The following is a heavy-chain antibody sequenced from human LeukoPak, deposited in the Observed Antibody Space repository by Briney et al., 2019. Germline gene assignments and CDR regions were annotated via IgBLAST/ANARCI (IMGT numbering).Heavy chain of an antibody. CDR2: TSGSGGST. CDR3: ARNGGSQCYSHLDY. Sequence: GGSLRLSCATSGFTFSSYGMSWVRQAPGKGLEWVSGTSGSGGSTYYANSVKGRFTISRDNSKNTLYLEMNSLRAEDTAVYYCARNGGSQCYSHLDYWGRGSLVTVSS. V-gene: IGHV3-23*01. D-gene: IGHD2-15*01. CDR1: GFTFSSYG. J-gene: IGHJ4*02.